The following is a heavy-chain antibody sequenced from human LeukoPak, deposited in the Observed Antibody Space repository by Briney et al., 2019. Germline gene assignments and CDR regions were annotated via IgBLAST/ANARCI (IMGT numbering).Heavy chain of an antibody. Sequence: SVKVSCKASGGTFSSYAISWVRQAPGQGLEWMGGIIPIFGTANYAQKFQGRVTITADESISTAYMELSRLRSDDTAVYYCARELNGYCSGGSCYRGEFDYWGQGTLVTVSS. D-gene: IGHD2-15*01. V-gene: IGHV1-69*13. J-gene: IGHJ4*02. CDR1: GGTFSSYA. CDR2: IIPIFGTA. CDR3: ARELNGYCSGGSCYRGEFDY.